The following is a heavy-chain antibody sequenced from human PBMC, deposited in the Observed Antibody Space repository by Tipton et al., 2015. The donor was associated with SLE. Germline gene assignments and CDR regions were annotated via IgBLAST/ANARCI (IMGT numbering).Heavy chain of an antibody. CDR2: IYNSGST. D-gene: IGHD6-13*01. CDR3: ARGAAAADTGAFDS. J-gene: IGHJ3*02. Sequence: TLSLTCTVSGCSISSYYWSWIRQPPGKGLEWIGYIYNSGSTNYNPPLKSRVTISVDTSKNQFSLKLSSVTPADTAVYYCARGAAAADTGAFDSWGQGTMVTVSS. V-gene: IGHV4-59*01. CDR1: GCSISSYY.